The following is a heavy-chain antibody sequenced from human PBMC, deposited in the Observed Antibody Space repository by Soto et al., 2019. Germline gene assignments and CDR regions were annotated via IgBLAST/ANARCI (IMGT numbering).Heavy chain of an antibody. J-gene: IGHJ3*02. D-gene: IGHD3-10*01. CDR3: ARDRGISMVWGVMDDNGVLI. CDR2: INPSCGST. V-gene: IGHV1-46*01. CDR1: GYTLTSDY. Sequence: ASVKFSCQASGYTLTSDYMHWVRPAPGQGLEFMGIINPSCGSTSYAQKSQGRVTTTRXTXXRXXXMELXXLSXEDTAVYYCARDRGISMVWGVMDDNGVLIWG.